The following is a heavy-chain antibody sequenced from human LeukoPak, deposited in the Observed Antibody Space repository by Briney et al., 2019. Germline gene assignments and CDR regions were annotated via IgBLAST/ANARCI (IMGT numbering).Heavy chain of an antibody. CDR3: ASRGPYCGGDCSPRYWYFDL. D-gene: IGHD2-21*02. CDR2: IGGSGGST. J-gene: IGHJ2*01. V-gene: IGHV3-23*01. CDR1: GFTFSNYA. Sequence: GGSLRLSCAASGFTFSNYAMSWVRQAPGKGLEWVSAIGGSGGSTYYADSVKGRFTISRDNSKNTLYLQMNSLRAEDTAVYYCASRGPYCGGDCSPRYWYFDLWGRGTLVTVSS.